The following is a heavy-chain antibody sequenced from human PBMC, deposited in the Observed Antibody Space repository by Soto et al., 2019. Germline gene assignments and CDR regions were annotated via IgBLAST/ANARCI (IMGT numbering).Heavy chain of an antibody. J-gene: IGHJ5*02. CDR3: APRKGPNWFDP. Sequence: QLQLQESGPGLVKPSETLSLTCTVSGGSISSSSYYWGWIRQPPGKGLEWIGSIYYSGSTYYNPSLKSRVTISVDTSKNQFSLKLSSVTAADTAVYYCAPRKGPNWFDPWGQGTLVTVSS. CDR1: GGSISSSSYY. V-gene: IGHV4-39*01. CDR2: IYYSGST.